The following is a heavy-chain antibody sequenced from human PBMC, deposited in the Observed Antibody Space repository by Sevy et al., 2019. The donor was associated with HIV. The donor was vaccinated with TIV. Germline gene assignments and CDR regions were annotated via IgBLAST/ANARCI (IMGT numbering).Heavy chain of an antibody. CDR1: GFTFSNAS. J-gene: IGHJ4*02. CDR3: TAGVGTSDFDY. D-gene: IGHD1-26*01. CDR2: IKSKTDGGTR. V-gene: IGHV3-15*01. Sequence: GGSLRLSCVASGFTFSNASMSWVRQTPGKGLEWVGHIKSKTDGGTRDFAAPVKGRFAIARDDSKNTLSLQMDSLKTEDTAVYYCTAGVGTSDFDYWGQGILVTVSS.